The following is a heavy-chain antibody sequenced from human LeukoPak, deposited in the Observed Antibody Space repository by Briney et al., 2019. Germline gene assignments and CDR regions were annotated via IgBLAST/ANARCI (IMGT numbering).Heavy chain of an antibody. Sequence: ASVKVSCKASGYTFTSYGISWVRQAPGQGLEWMGWISAYNGNTNYAQKLQGRVTMTTDTSTSTAYMELRSLRSDDTAVYYCARDSYYYDSSGYYGLGPEIDYWGQGTLVTVSS. V-gene: IGHV1-18*01. CDR1: GYTFTSYG. J-gene: IGHJ4*02. D-gene: IGHD3-22*01. CDR3: ARDSYYYDSSGYYGLGPEIDY. CDR2: ISAYNGNT.